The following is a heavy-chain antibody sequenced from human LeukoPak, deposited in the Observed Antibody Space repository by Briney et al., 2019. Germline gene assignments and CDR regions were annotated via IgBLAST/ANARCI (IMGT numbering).Heavy chain of an antibody. CDR3: ARDAEQWLPLWYFDL. V-gene: IGHV4-38-2*02. CDR1: GYSISSGYY. Sequence: SETLSLTCAVSGYSISSGYYRGWIRQPPGKGLEWIGSIYHSGSTYYNPSLKSRVTIAVDTSKNQFSLKLSSVTAADTAVYYCARDAEQWLPLWYFDLWGRGTLVTVSS. CDR2: IYHSGST. J-gene: IGHJ2*01. D-gene: IGHD6-19*01.